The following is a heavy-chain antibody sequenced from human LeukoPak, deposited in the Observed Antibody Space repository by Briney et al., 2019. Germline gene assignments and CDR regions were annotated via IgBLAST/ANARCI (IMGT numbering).Heavy chain of an antibody. Sequence: GASVKVSCKVSGYTFTSYDINWVRQATGQGLEWMGWMNPNSGNTGYAQKFQGRVTMTRNTSISTAYLELSSLRSEDTAVYYCARGKLELQSYYYYYMDVWGKGTTVTVSS. CDR2: MNPNSGNT. CDR3: ARGKLELQSYYYYYMDV. D-gene: IGHD1-7*01. CDR1: GYTFTSYD. J-gene: IGHJ6*03. V-gene: IGHV1-8*01.